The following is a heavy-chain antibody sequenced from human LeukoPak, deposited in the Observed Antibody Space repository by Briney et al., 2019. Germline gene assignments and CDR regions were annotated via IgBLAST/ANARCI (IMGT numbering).Heavy chain of an antibody. D-gene: IGHD3-22*01. J-gene: IGHJ4*02. CDR2: ISYRGNN. V-gene: IGHV4-34*04. Sequence: SETLSLTSAVYGGSFSGYYWSSVCEPPRKGLEWIGSISYRGNNYHNPPVKRRAIISVETSKNQFSLALRSVTAADTAVYYCARSILRYYYNASGYYPYYFDYWGQGRLVTVSS. CDR1: GGSFSGYY. CDR3: ARSILRYYYNASGYYPYYFDY.